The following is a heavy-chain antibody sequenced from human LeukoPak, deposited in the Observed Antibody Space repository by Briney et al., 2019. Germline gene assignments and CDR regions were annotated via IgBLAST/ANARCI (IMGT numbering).Heavy chain of an antibody. Sequence: SETLSLTCAVYGGSFSEYYWSWIRQSPGKGLEWIAEISQSGSINYNPSLKSRVTISVDASKKQSSLKMSSVTAADTAMYYCARVPTGRNVVAAAARMGWNGAFDIWGQGTMVTVPS. D-gene: IGHD2-2*01. V-gene: IGHV4-34*01. CDR3: ARVPTGRNVVAAAARMGWNGAFDI. CDR2: ISQSGSI. J-gene: IGHJ3*02. CDR1: GGSFSEYY.